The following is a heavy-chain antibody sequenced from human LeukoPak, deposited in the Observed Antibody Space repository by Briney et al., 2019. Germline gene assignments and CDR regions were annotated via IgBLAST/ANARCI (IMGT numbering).Heavy chain of an antibody. CDR2: IRTNTGSP. J-gene: IGHJ3*02. CDR1: GYTFTTYA. D-gene: IGHD2-15*01. V-gene: IGHV7-4-1*02. CDR3: AKDLDSAAFDT. Sequence: GASVKVSCRASGYTFTTYALNWVRQAPGQGLEYMGWIRTNTGSPTYAQGFTGRFVFSLDTSVNTAYLQISSLKAEDTAVYYCAKDLDSAAFDTSGQGTMVTVSS.